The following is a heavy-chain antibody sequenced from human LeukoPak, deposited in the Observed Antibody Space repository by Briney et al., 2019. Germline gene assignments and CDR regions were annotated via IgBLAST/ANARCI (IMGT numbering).Heavy chain of an antibody. CDR1: GYTFTSYY. CDR2: INPSGGST. Sequence: ASVKVSCKASGYTFTSYYMHWVRQAPGQGLEWMGIINPSGGSTSYAQKFQGRVTMTRDTSTSTVYMELSSLRSEDTAVYYCARSPYEIVVVPAARYYYYYGMDVWGQGTTVTVSS. CDR3: ARSPYEIVVVPAARYYYYYGMDV. V-gene: IGHV1-46*01. J-gene: IGHJ6*02. D-gene: IGHD2-2*01.